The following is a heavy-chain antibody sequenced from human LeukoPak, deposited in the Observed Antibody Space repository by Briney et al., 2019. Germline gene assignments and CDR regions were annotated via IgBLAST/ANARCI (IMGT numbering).Heavy chain of an antibody. CDR2: ISGSGDST. CDR3: AKAGPSPGVWYSDL. J-gene: IGHJ2*01. D-gene: IGHD3-3*01. V-gene: IGHV3-23*01. CDR1: GFTFSSYA. Sequence: GGSLRLSCAASGFTFSSYAMNWVRQAPGKGLEWVSSISGSGDSTYYADSVKGRFTIFRDNSKNTLYLQMNSLRTDDTAVYYCAKAGPSPGVWYSDLWGRGTPVTVSS.